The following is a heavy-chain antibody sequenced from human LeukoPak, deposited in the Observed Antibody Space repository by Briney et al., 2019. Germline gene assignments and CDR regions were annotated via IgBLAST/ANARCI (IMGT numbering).Heavy chain of an antibody. D-gene: IGHD4-17*01. Sequence: PSETLSLTCAVYGGSFSGYYWSWIRQPPGKGLEWIGYIYYSGSTNYNPSLKSRVTISVDTSKNQFSLKLSSVTAADTAVYYCARLTTVTIGYYYYYYMDVWGKGTTVTVSS. V-gene: IGHV4-59*01. J-gene: IGHJ6*03. CDR1: GGSFSGYY. CDR2: IYYSGST. CDR3: ARLTTVTIGYYYYYYMDV.